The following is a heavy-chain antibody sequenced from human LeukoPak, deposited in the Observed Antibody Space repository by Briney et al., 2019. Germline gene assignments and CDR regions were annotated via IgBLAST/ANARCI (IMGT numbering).Heavy chain of an antibody. J-gene: IGHJ5*02. D-gene: IGHD3-10*01. V-gene: IGHV3-30-3*02. CDR2: ISYDGSNK. Sequence: SCKASGYTFTSYAMHWVRQAPGKGLEWVAVISYDGSNKYYADSVKGRFTISRDNSKNTLYLQMNSLRAEDTAVYYCAKYGSGSYYNVGWFDPWGQGTLVTVSS. CDR3: AKYGSGSYYNVGWFDP. CDR1: GYTFTSYA.